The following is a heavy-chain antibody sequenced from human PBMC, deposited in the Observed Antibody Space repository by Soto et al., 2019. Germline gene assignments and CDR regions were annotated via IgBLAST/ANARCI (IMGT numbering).Heavy chain of an antibody. J-gene: IGHJ6*02. CDR2: ISGSGGST. V-gene: IGHV3-23*01. Sequence: GGSLRLSCAASGFTFSSYAMSWVRQAPGKGLEWVSAISGSGGSTYYADSVKGRFTISRDNSKNTLYLQMNSLRAEDTAVYYCAKDPLLWFGETYGMDVWGQGTTVTVSS. CDR3: AKDPLLWFGETYGMDV. CDR1: GFTFSSYA. D-gene: IGHD3-10*01.